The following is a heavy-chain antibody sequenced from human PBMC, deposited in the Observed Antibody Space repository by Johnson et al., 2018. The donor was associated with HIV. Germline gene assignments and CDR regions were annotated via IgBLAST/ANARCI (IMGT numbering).Heavy chain of an antibody. Sequence: QVQLVESGGGLVQPGGSLRLSCAASGFTFSVYYMSWIRQAPGKGLEWVSYISSSGSTIYHADSVKGRFTISRANAKNSLHLKMNRLRAEDTAVYYCAREGRGRGGITIFGDAFDIWGQGTIVTVSS. CDR3: AREGRGRGGITIFGDAFDI. V-gene: IGHV3-11*04. CDR2: ISSSGSTI. D-gene: IGHD3-3*01. J-gene: IGHJ3*02. CDR1: GFTFSVYY.